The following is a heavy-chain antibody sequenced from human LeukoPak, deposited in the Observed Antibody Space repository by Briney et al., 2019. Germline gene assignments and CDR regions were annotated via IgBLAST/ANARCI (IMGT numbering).Heavy chain of an antibody. V-gene: IGHV3-23*01. Sequence: AGGSMTLSCAPSGFTFSSYAMSWVRHAPGKGLEWVSTISGSGGSTSYADSVKGRFTISRDNSKNTLYMQMNSLRAEDMAVYYCAGYGDDVGEYNWFDPWGEGSLVTVSS. D-gene: IGHD4-17*01. J-gene: IGHJ5*02. CDR1: GFTFSSYA. CDR3: AGYGDDVGEYNWFDP. CDR2: ISGSGGST.